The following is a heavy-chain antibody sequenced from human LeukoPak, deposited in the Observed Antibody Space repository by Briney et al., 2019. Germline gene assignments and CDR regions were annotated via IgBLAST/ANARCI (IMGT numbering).Heavy chain of an antibody. Sequence: SETLSLTCTVSGGSISSYYWSWIRQPPGKGLEWIGYIYYSGSTNYNPSLKSRVTISVDTSKNQFSLRLSSVTAADTAVYYCARPNWNDLHFDYWGQGTLVTVSS. CDR3: ARPNWNDLHFDY. V-gene: IGHV4-59*12. J-gene: IGHJ4*02. D-gene: IGHD1-1*01. CDR1: GGSISSYY. CDR2: IYYSGST.